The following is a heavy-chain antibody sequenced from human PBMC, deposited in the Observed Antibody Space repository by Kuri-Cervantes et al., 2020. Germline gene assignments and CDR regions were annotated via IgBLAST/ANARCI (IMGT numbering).Heavy chain of an antibody. D-gene: IGHD4-11*01. Sequence: AAVKVSCKASGYTFTTYAMHWVRQAPGQRLEWMGWSNAGNGNTKYSQEFQGRVTITRDTSASTAYMDLSSLRSEDTAVYYCARESSNYALDYWGQGTLVTVSS. CDR2: SNAGNGNT. J-gene: IGHJ4*02. CDR1: GYTFTTYA. V-gene: IGHV1-3*01. CDR3: ARESSNYALDY.